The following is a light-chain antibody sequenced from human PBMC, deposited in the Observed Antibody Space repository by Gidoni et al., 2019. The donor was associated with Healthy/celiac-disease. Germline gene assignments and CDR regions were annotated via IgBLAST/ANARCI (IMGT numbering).Light chain of an antibody. CDR2: GAS. V-gene: IGKV3-15*01. CDR3: QQYNNWPPIT. CDR1: QSVSSN. J-gene: IGKJ5*01. Sequence: EIVLTQTPATLSVSPGERATLSCRASQSVSSNLAWYQQKPGQAPRLLIYGASTRATGIPARFSCSGSGTEFTLTISSLQSEDFAFYYCQQYNNWPPITFGQGTRLEIK.